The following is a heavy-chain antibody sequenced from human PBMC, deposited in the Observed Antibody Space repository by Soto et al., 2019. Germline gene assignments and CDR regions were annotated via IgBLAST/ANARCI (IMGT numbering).Heavy chain of an antibody. CDR3: ARDDPGVGIDF. J-gene: IGHJ4*02. CDR1: GFIFNKYW. CDR2: ITSDGSDT. D-gene: IGHD1-26*01. V-gene: IGHV3-74*01. Sequence: PGGSLRLSCVASGFIFNKYWMHWVRQTPEKGLVWVSHITSDGSDTSYVDSVRGRFTISRDNAKNTLYLEANNLRAEDTALYYCARDDPGVGIDFWGQGTLVTVSS.